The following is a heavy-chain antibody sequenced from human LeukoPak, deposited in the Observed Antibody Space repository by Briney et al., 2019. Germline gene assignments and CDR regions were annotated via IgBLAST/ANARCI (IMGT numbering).Heavy chain of an antibody. CDR2: ISANGADT. CDR3: GKQLDSGNYYPTGDDY. V-gene: IGHV3-23*01. J-gene: IGHJ4*02. Sequence: GGSLRLSCAASGFTLTSYATSWVRQAPGKGLEWVSSISANGADTYYTDSVKGRFTISRDASKNTLYLQMNSLRDEDTAVYYCGKQLDSGNYYPTGDDYWGQGTLVTVSS. CDR1: GFTLTSYA. D-gene: IGHD3-10*01.